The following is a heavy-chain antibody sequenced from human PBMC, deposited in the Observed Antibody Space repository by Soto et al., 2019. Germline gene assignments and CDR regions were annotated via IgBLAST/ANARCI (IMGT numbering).Heavy chain of an antibody. CDR2: IRNRPNSYAT. V-gene: IGHV3-73*02. CDR3: TRACSGGSCYSTSDFDY. D-gene: IGHD2-15*01. CDR1: GFRFTGSA. J-gene: IGHJ4*02. Sequence: EVVLVESGGGLVQPGGSLKLSCAASGFRFTGSAIHWVRQAPGKGLEWVGLIRNRPNSYATAYAESLKGRVTISRDDSRNTSYLQVKSLQSEDTAVYFCTRACSGGSCYSTSDFDYWGQGTLVTVSS.